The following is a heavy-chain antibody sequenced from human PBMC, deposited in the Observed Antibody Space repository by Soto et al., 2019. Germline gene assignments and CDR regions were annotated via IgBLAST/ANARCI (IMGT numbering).Heavy chain of an antibody. D-gene: IGHD3-22*01. CDR2: IIPIFGTA. J-gene: IGHJ4*02. Sequence: QVQLVQSGAEVKKPGSSVKVSCKASGGTFNNYAISWVRQAPGQGLEWMGGIIPIFGTANYAQNFQGRVTITADESTSTAYMELSRLRSEDTAVYYCARDLGQGYYDSSGYSSYFDYWGQGTLVTVSS. CDR3: ARDLGQGYYDSSGYSSYFDY. V-gene: IGHV1-69*01. CDR1: GGTFNNYA.